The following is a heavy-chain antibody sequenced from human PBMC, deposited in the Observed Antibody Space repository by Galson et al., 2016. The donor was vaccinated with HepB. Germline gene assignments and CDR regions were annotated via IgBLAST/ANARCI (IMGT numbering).Heavy chain of an antibody. CDR2: IDPRDSYI. CDR3: TRDLYCDSVSCYREGDS. CDR1: GYSFTDYW. D-gene: IGHD2-2*02. Sequence: QSGAEVKKPGESLRISCQASGYSFTDYWITWVRQMPGKGLEWMGRIDPRDSYINYSPSFQGQVTISGAKSINAAYLQWSSLKASDTAMYYCTRDLYCDSVSCYREGDSWGPGTRVTVSS. J-gene: IGHJ4*02. V-gene: IGHV5-10-1*04.